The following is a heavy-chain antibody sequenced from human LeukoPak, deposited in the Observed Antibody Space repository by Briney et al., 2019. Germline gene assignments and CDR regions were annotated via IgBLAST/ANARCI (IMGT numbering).Heavy chain of an antibody. D-gene: IGHD3-16*01. CDR2: ITGSAGDR. V-gene: IGHV3-23*01. CDR1: VFTFTNYN. Sequence: GGSLRLSCAASVFTFTNYNMAWVRQFPGKGLEWVSAITGSAGDRHYAESVRGRFTISRDTSKNTVYLQLNSLRVEDTELFYCAREVAMRPLILIDNWGQGILVTVSS. J-gene: IGHJ4*02. CDR3: AREVAMRPLILIDN.